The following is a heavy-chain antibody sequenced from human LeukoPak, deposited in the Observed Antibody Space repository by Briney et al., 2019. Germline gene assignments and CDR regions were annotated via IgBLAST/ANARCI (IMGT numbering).Heavy chain of an antibody. V-gene: IGHV4-59*11. J-gene: IGHJ4*02. CDR2: IHYTGST. D-gene: IGHD1-26*01. Sequence: SETLSLTCTVSGGSISSHFWSWIRQPPGKGLEWIGYIHYTGSTNYNPSLKSRVTMSVDTSKNQFSLKLSSVTAADTAVYYCARDGYSGSSLFDYWGQGTLVTVSS. CDR3: ARDGYSGSSLFDY. CDR1: GGSISSHF.